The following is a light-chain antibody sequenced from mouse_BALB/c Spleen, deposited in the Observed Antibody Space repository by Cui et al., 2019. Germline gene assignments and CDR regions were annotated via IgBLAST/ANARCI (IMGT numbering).Light chain of an antibody. Sequence: DLVMTQSPSSLSVSAGEKVTMSCKSSQSLLNSGNQKNYLAWYQQKPGQPPKLLIYGASTRESGVPDRFTGSGSGTDFTLTISSVQAEDLAVYYCQNDHSYPWTFGGGTKLEIK. CDR3: QNDHSYPWT. CDR2: GAS. J-gene: IGKJ1*01. CDR1: QSLLNSGNQKNY. V-gene: IGKV8-28*01.